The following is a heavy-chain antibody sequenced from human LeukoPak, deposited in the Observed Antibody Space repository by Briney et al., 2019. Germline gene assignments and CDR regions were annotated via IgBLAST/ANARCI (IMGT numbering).Heavy chain of an antibody. CDR3: AKRAGSGYYRWSFDY. Sequence: GLSLRLSCAASGFTFSSYAMSWVRQAPGKGLEWVSAISGSSSNTYYADSVKGRFTISRDNSKNTLYLQMDSLRAEDTALYYCAKRAGSGYYRWSFDYWGQGTLVTVSS. CDR2: ISGSSSNT. V-gene: IGHV3-23*01. D-gene: IGHD3-22*01. CDR1: GFTFSSYA. J-gene: IGHJ4*02.